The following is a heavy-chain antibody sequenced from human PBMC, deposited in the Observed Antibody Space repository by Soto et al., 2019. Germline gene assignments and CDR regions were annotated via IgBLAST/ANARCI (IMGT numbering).Heavy chain of an antibody. CDR3: ARDHIDGWKFDY. CDR2: ISFDGDK. J-gene: IGHJ4*02. V-gene: IGHV3-30*03. Sequence: PGGSLRLSCTASGFDFSNSGIQWVRQTPGKGLEWVALISFDGDKYYVDSVKGRFTISRDNPTNTVYLQMNSLRAEDTAVYYCARDHIDGWKFDYWGRGILVTVSS. D-gene: IGHD6-19*01. CDR1: GFDFSNSG.